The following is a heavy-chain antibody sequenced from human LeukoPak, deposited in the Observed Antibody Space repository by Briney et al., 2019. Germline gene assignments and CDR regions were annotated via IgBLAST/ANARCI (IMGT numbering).Heavy chain of an antibody. Sequence: SQTLSLTYAISGDSVSSNSAAWNWIRQSPSRGLEWLGRTYYRSKWYNDYAVSVRSRITINPDTSKNHFSLHLNSVTPEDTAVYYCARDQYSSTRYGMDVWGQGTTVTVSS. J-gene: IGHJ6*02. CDR3: ARDQYSSTRYGMDV. CDR1: GDSVSSNSAA. CDR2: TYYRSKWYN. D-gene: IGHD6-13*01. V-gene: IGHV6-1*01.